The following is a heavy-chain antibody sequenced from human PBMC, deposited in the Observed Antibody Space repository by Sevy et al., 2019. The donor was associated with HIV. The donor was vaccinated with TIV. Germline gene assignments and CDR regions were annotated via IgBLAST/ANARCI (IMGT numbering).Heavy chain of an antibody. CDR3: AREGCTKPHDY. D-gene: IGHD2-8*01. CDR2: LSFGRGEV. V-gene: IGHV3-23*01. J-gene: IGHJ4*02. Sequence: GESLRLSCAASGFTFKKYSMSGVRQAPGKERDWVSTLSFGRGEVNYADSVKGQFTISRDNTKSSGYVQMNNLRPDDTGVYYCAREGCTKPHDYWGQGTLVTVSS. CDR1: GFTFKKYS.